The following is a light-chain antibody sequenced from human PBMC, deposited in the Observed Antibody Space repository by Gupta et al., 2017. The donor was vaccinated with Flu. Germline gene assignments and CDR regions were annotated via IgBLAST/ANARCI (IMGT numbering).Light chain of an antibody. J-gene: IGLJ2*01. V-gene: IGLV2-14*01. CDR2: EVS. Sequence: QSALTQPASVSGSPGQSITISCTGASSDVGRYNFVSWYQQHPGKAPKVMIYEVSNRPSGVSNRFSGSKSGNTASLTISGLKAEDEGDYYCSSYTSNNTVLFGGGTKLTVL. CDR3: SSYTSNNTVL. CDR1: SSDVGRYNF.